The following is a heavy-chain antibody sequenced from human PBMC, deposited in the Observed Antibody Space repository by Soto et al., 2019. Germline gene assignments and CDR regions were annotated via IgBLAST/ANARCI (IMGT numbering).Heavy chain of an antibody. D-gene: IGHD1-26*01. J-gene: IGHJ3*01. CDR3: ARWEEDAFDF. V-gene: IGHV3-48*02. CDR2: ISSSGSPI. CDR1: GFTFSSYS. Sequence: EVQLVESGGGSVQPGGSLRLSCAASGFTFSSYSMHWVRQAAGKGLEWVSYISSSGSPIYYADSVKGRFTISRDNAKNSLYLQMNSLRDEDTAVYYCARWEEDAFDFWGQGTMVTVSS.